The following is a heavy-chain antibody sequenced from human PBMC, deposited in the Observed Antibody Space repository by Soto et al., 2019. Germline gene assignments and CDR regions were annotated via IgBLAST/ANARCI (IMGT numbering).Heavy chain of an antibody. J-gene: IGHJ6*02. CDR3: AREVGHMDA. Sequence: QVQLVQSGAEVKKPGASVKVSCKAAGYTFTTYGINWVRQAPGQGLEWMGWVSPYNGDTNYAQRVQGRVTMTTDTSTKTAYMELRSLRSDDTAVYYCAREVGHMDAWGQGTTVTVSS. V-gene: IGHV1-18*04. CDR2: VSPYNGDT. CDR1: GYTFTTYG. D-gene: IGHD1-26*01.